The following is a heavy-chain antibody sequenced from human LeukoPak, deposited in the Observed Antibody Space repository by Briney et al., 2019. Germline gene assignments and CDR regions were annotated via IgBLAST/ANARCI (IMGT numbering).Heavy chain of an antibody. CDR2: IRSKAYGGTT. V-gene: IGHV3-49*04. CDR1: GFTFGDYA. D-gene: IGHD3-9*01. CDR3: TRYYDILTGYYTDY. J-gene: IGHJ4*02. Sequence: GGSLRLSCTASGFTFGDYAMSWVRQAPGKGLEWVGFIRSKAYGGTTEYAASVKGRFTISRDDSKSIAHLQMSSLKTEDTAVYYCTRYYDILTGYYTDYWGQGTLVTVSS.